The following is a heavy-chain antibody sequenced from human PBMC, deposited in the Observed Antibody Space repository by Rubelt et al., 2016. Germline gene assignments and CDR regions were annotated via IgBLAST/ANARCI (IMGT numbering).Heavy chain of an antibody. D-gene: IGHD2-8*01. Sequence: EVQLVESGGGLIQPGGSLRLSCAASEFTVSSNYMNWVRQAPGKGLEWVANIKQDGSEKYYADSVKGRFTSSRDTAKNALYLQMNSLRAEDTAVYYCARGVFDPWGQGTLVTVSS. J-gene: IGHJ5*02. CDR1: EFTVSSNY. CDR2: IKQDGSEK. CDR3: ARGVFDP. V-gene: IGHV3-7*01.